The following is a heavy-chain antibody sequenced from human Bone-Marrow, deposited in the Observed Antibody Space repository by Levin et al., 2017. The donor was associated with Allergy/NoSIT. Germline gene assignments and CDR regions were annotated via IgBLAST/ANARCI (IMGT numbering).Heavy chain of an antibody. CDR2: IYTGGST. D-gene: IGHD5-24*01. J-gene: IGHJ4*02. V-gene: IGHV3-53*01. Sequence: SCTASGFTVTSYYMTWVRQAPGKGLEWVSLIYTGGSTNYADSVKGRFTISRDTSKDTLYLQMDNLRAEDTAVYYCATGNQFYWGRGTLVTVSS. CDR1: GFTVTSYY. CDR3: ATGNQFY.